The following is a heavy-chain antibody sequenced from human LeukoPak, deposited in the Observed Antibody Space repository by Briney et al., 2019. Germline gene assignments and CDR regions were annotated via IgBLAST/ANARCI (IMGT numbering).Heavy chain of an antibody. J-gene: IGHJ4*02. CDR3: TILPDY. Sequence: PGGSLRLSSAASGFTFDDYAMHWVRQAPGKGLEWVSGISWNSGSIGYADSVKGRFTISRDNAKNSLYLQMNSLRSEDTALYYCTILPDYWGQGTLVTVSS. D-gene: IGHD2-21*01. CDR1: GFTFDDYA. V-gene: IGHV3-9*01. CDR2: ISWNSGSI.